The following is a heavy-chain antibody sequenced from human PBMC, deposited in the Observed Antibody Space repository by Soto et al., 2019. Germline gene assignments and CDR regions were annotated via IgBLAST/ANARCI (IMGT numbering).Heavy chain of an antibody. J-gene: IGHJ4*02. Sequence: SETLSLTCTVSGGTVTNSSYYWGWIRQSPGKGLEWIGSVYYRGRSYSKSSVKSRVTISVDTSKNRFSLSLNSVTASETAVYFCVSQRTTVPTQAYFDYWGPGALVTVSS. CDR1: GGTVTNSSYY. D-gene: IGHD4-17*01. CDR2: VYYRGRS. V-gene: IGHV4-39*01. CDR3: VSQRTTVPTQAYFDY.